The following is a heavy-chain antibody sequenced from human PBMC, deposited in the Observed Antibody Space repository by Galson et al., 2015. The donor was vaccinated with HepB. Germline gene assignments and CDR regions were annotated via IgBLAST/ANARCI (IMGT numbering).Heavy chain of an antibody. Sequence: SVKVSCKASGGTFSSYAISWVRQAPGQGLEWMGGIIPIFGTANYAQKFQGRVTITADESTSTAYMELSSLRSEDTAVYYCARGGTGTIFGVVGPSGSYFLDYWGQGTLVTVSS. J-gene: IGHJ4*02. CDR1: GGTFSSYA. D-gene: IGHD3-3*01. V-gene: IGHV1-69*13. CDR2: IIPIFGTA. CDR3: ARGGTGTIFGVVGPSGSYFLDY.